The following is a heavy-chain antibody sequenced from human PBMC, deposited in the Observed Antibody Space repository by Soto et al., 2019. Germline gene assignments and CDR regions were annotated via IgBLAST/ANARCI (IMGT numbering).Heavy chain of an antibody. V-gene: IGHV4-39*01. CDR3: ARHRGSRVVVAVPLDY. Sequence: QLQLQESGPGLVKPSETLSLTCTVSGGSISSSSYYWGWIRQPPGKGLEWIGSIYYSGSTYYNPSLKSRVTISVDTSKNQFSLKLSSVTAADTAVYYCARHRGSRVVVAVPLDYWGQGTLVTVSS. J-gene: IGHJ4*02. D-gene: IGHD2-15*01. CDR1: GGSISSSSYY. CDR2: IYYSGST.